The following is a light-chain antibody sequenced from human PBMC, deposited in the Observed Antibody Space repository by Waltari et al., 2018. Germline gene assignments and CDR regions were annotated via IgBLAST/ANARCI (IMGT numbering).Light chain of an antibody. Sequence: SYELTQPSSVSVSPGQTAKISCSGNILAKKYARCFQQNPGQAPVLIIYKDTERPSGIPERFSGSSSGTTVTLTVSGAQVEDEADYYCYCAADDNRLFGGGTKLTVL. J-gene: IGLJ2*01. CDR2: KDT. CDR3: YCAADDNRL. V-gene: IGLV3-27*01. CDR1: ILAKKY.